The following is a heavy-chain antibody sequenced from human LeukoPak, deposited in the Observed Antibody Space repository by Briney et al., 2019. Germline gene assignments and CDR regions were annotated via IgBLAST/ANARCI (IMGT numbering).Heavy chain of an antibody. V-gene: IGHV4-39*07. Sequence: PSETLSLTCTVSGGSISNNNYYWGWIRQPPGKGLEWIANIYYGGSTAYNPSLKSRVTISVDTSKNQFSLKLSSVTAADTAVYYCARDFRGETDYYGMDVWGQGTTVTVSS. CDR1: GGSISNNNYY. J-gene: IGHJ6*02. CDR3: ARDFRGETDYYGMDV. CDR2: IYYGGST.